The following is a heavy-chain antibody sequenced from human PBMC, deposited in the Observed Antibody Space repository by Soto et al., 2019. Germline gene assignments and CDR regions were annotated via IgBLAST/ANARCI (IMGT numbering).Heavy chain of an antibody. CDR1: GFTFSSYG. CDR2: ISYDGSNK. V-gene: IGHV3-30*18. Sequence: PGGSLRLSCAASGFTFSSYGMHWVRQAPGKGLEWVAVISYDGSNKYYADSVKGRFTISRDNSKNKLYLKMNSLRAEDTAVYYCAKEISGEYSYGYVYYYYGMDVWGQGTTVTVSS. D-gene: IGHD5-18*01. CDR3: AKEISGEYSYGYVYYYYGMDV. J-gene: IGHJ6*02.